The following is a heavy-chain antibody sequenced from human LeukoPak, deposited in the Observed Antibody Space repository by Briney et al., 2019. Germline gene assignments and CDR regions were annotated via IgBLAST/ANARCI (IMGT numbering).Heavy chain of an antibody. Sequence: ASVRVSCKASGYTFTDYYMHWVRQAPGQGLEWMGWINPKSGGTNHAQRFQGRVTMTRDTSISTAYMELSSLGSGDTAVYCCARQGGPMTVVVKVASDIWGQGTMVTVSS. CDR3: ARQGGPMTVVVKVASDI. V-gene: IGHV1-2*02. CDR2: INPKSGGT. J-gene: IGHJ3*02. D-gene: IGHD3-22*01. CDR1: GYTFTDYY.